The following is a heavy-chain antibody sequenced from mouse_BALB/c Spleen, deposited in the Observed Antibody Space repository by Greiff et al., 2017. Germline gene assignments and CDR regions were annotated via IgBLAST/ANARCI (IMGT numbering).Heavy chain of an antibody. V-gene: IGHV1-55*01. Sequence: VQLQQPGAELVKPGTSVKLSCKASGYNFTSYWINWVKLRPGQGLEWIGDIYPGSGSTNYNEKFKSKATLTVDTSSSTAYMQLSSLASEDSALYYCARWKQLGDYWGQGTSVTVSS. CDR3: ARWKQLGDY. CDR2: IYPGSGST. CDR1: GYNFTSYW. J-gene: IGHJ4*01. D-gene: IGHD3-1*01.